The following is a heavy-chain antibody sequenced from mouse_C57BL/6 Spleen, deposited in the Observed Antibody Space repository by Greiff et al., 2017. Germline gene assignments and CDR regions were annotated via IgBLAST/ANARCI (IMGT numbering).Heavy chain of an antibody. V-gene: IGHV1-53*01. D-gene: IGHD2-5*01. J-gene: IGHJ1*03. Sequence: VQLQQPGTELVKPGASVKLSCKASGYTFTSYWMHWVKQRPGQGLEWIGNINPSNGGTNYNEKFKSKATLTVDKSSSTAYMQLSSLTSEDSAVYYCASEGYSNYWYFDVWGTGTTVTVSS. CDR1: GYTFTSYW. CDR3: ASEGYSNYWYFDV. CDR2: INPSNGGT.